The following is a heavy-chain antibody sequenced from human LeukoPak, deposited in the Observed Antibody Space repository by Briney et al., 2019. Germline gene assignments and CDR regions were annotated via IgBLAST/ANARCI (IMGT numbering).Heavy chain of an antibody. CDR3: ARGFREGDWFDP. CDR1: GYTFTSYD. Sequence: GASVKVSCKASGYTFTSYDINWVRQAPGQGLEWMGWMNPNRGNTGYAQKFQGRVTITRNTSISTAYMELSSLRSEDTAVYYCARGFREGDWFDPWGQGTLVTVSS. V-gene: IGHV1-8*01. D-gene: IGHD3-10*01. CDR2: MNPNRGNT. J-gene: IGHJ5*02.